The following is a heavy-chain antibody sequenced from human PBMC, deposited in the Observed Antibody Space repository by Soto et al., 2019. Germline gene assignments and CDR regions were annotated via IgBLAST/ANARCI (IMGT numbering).Heavy chain of an antibody. CDR1: GFTFSSYG. CDR2: IWYDGSNK. Sequence: PGGSLRLSCAASGFTFSSYGMHWVRQAPGKGLEWVAVIWYDGSNKYYADSVKGRFTISRDNPKNTLYLQMNSLRAEDTAVYYCARDFGDSGYQYVYYYYGMDVWGQGTTVTVSS. V-gene: IGHV3-33*01. CDR3: ARDFGDSGYQYVYYYYGMDV. D-gene: IGHD5-12*01. J-gene: IGHJ6*02.